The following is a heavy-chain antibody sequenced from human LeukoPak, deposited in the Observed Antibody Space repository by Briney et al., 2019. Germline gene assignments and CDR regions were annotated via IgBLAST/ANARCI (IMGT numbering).Heavy chain of an antibody. D-gene: IGHD2-15*01. CDR3: ARMIEGFCSGGSCYNWFDP. CDR1: GYTFTSYG. Sequence: ASVKVSCKASGYTFTSYGISWVRQAPGQGLEWMGWISAYNGNTNYAQKLQGRVTMTTDTSTSTAYMELTRLRSDDTAVYYCARMIEGFCSGGSCYNWFDPWGQGTLVTVSS. V-gene: IGHV1-18*01. CDR2: ISAYNGNT. J-gene: IGHJ5*02.